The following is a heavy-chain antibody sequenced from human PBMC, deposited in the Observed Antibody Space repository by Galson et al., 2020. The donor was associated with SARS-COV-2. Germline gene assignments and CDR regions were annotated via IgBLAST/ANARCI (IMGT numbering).Heavy chain of an antibody. CDR1: GFTCSDHY. J-gene: IGHJ3*02. D-gene: IGHD1-7*01. V-gene: IGHV3-72*01. CDR2: TRNKANSYFT. Sequence: GGSLRLSCAASGFTCSDHYMDWVRQAPGKGLEWIGRTRNKANSYFTEYAASVKGRFTISRDDSKNSLYLQMNSLKTEDTAVYYCVREGLELLRLAFDIWGQGTMVTVSS. CDR3: VREGLELLRLAFDI.